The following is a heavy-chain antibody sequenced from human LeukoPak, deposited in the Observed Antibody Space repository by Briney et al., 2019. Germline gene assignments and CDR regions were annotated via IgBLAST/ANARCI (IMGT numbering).Heavy chain of an antibody. J-gene: IGHJ5*02. V-gene: IGHV3-48*03. CDR1: GFTFSSYD. CDR2: ISSAGSTI. Sequence: GGSLRLSCAASGFTFSSYDMNWVRQAPGKGLEWVSYISSAGSTIHYADSVKGRFTIARDNAKNSVSLQMNSLRAEDTAVYYCAKSGYFWNNWFDPWGQGTLVTVSS. CDR3: AKSGYFWNNWFDP. D-gene: IGHD3-3*01.